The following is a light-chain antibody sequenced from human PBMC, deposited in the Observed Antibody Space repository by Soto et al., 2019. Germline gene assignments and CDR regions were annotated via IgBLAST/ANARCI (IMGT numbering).Light chain of an antibody. CDR1: QSVSSY. V-gene: IGKV3-11*01. J-gene: IGKJ4*01. CDR3: QQRSNWPPST. Sequence: EIVLTQSPATLSLSPGERATLSCRASQSVSSYLAWYQQKPGQAPRLLIYDASNRATGIPARFSGSVSGTDFTLTISSLEPEDFAVYYCQQRSNWPPSTFGGGTKVEIK. CDR2: DAS.